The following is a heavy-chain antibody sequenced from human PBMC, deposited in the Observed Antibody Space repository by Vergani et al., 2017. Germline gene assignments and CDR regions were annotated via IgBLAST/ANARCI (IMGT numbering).Heavy chain of an antibody. V-gene: IGHV1-2*02. J-gene: IGHJ6*02. Sequence: QVQLVQSGAEVKKPGASVKVSCKASGYTLTGYYMHWVRQAPGQGLEWMGWINPNSGGTNYAQNFQGRVTMTRDTSISTAYMELSSLRSEDTAVYYCARDQGVGATYYYDYGMDVWGQGTTVTVSS. CDR1: GYTLTGYY. D-gene: IGHD1-26*01. CDR2: INPNSGGT. CDR3: ARDQGVGATYYYDYGMDV.